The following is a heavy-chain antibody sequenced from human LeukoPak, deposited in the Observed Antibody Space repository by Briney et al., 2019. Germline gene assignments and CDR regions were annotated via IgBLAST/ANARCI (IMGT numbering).Heavy chain of an antibody. CDR2: IYYSGST. V-gene: IGHV4-59*01. J-gene: IGHJ4*02. CDR3: ARMGYDSSGFYYYFDY. Sequence: PSETLSLTCTVSGGSISSYYWSWIRQPPGKGLEWIGYIYYSGSTNYNPPLKSRVTISVDTSKNQFSLKLSSVTAADTAVYYCARMGYDSSGFYYYFDYWGQGTLVTVSS. CDR1: GGSISSYY. D-gene: IGHD3-22*01.